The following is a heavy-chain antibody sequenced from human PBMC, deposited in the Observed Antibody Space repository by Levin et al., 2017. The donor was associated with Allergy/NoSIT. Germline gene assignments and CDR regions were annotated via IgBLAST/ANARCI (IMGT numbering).Heavy chain of an antibody. CDR3: ARDQGYCSSTSCYLDMNFDY. V-gene: IGHV1-3*01. CDR1: GYTFTSYA. J-gene: IGHJ4*02. Sequence: ASVKVSCKASGYTFTSYAMHWVRQAPGQRLEWMGWINAGNGNTKYSQKFQGRVTITRDTSASTAYMELSSLRSEDTAVYYCARDQGYCSSTSCYLDMNFDYWGQGTLVTVSS. D-gene: IGHD2-2*01. CDR2: INAGNGNT.